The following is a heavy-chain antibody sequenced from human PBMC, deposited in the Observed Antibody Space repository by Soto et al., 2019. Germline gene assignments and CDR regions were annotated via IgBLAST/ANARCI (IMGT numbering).Heavy chain of an antibody. J-gene: IGHJ3*01. CDR2: IIPIFTTP. V-gene: IGHV1-69*13. Sequence: GASVKVSCKASGGTFSSYAINWVRQAPGQGLEWMGAIIPIFTTPNYAQRFQGRVTITADESTSTAYMELSSLRSDDTAVYFCAREGQSNSCFRAFDLSGYGTMVTVTS. CDR3: AREGQSNSCFRAFDL. D-gene: IGHD6-13*01. CDR1: GGTFSSYA.